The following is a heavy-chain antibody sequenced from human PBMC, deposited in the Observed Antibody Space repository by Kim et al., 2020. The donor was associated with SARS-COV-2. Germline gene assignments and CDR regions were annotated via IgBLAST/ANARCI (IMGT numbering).Heavy chain of an antibody. D-gene: IGHD3-10*01. Sequence: GGSLRLSCAASGFTFSDYDMSWVRQAPGKGLEWVATISGSGSHIFYADSVKGRFTISRDNSKNTLFLQMNSLRADDTAVYYCAIRPDRGNFEYFQHLGQG. CDR3: AIRPDRGNFEYFQH. V-gene: IGHV3-23*01. J-gene: IGHJ1*01. CDR2: ISGSGSHI. CDR1: GFTFSDYD.